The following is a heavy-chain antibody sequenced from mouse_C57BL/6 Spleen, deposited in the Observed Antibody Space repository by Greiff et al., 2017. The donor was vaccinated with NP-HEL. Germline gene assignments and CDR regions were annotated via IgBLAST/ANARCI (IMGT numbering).Heavy chain of an antibody. CDR1: GFTFSDYY. Sequence: EVKLMESEGGLVQPGSSMKLSCTASGFTFSDYYMAWVRQVPEKGLEWVANINYDGSSTYYLDSLKSRFIISRDNAKNILYLQMSSLKSEDTATYYCARGPTVVANFDYWGQGTTLTVSS. D-gene: IGHD1-1*01. V-gene: IGHV5-16*01. CDR3: ARGPTVVANFDY. CDR2: INYDGSST. J-gene: IGHJ2*01.